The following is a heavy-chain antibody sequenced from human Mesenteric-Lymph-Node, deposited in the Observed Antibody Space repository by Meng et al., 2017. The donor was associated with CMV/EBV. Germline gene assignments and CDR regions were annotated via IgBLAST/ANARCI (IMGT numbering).Heavy chain of an antibody. Sequence: GESLKISCVVSGFTFSIFPMNWVRQAPGKGLEWISYISSSGTIYEADSVRGRFTISRDNDKKSLYLQMNSLTVEDTAVYYCAKNQDKWERDLDVWGQGTTVTVSS. J-gene: IGHJ6*02. CDR1: GFTFSIFP. CDR2: ISSSGTI. D-gene: IGHD1-26*01. V-gene: IGHV3-48*03. CDR3: AKNQDKWERDLDV.